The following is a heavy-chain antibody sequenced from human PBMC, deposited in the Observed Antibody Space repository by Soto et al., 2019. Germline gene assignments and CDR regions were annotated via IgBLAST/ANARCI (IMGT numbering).Heavy chain of an antibody. CDR2: ISSSSNTI. V-gene: IGHV3-48*02. CDR1: GFIFSTYS. J-gene: IGHJ6*02. Sequence: EVQLVESGGGLVQPGGSLRLSCAASGFIFSTYSMNWVRQAPGKGLEWVSFISSSSNTIYYADSVRGRFTISRDNAKNSLYLQMNSLRDEDTALYSCARDYAPTYYYYAMDVWGQGTTVTVSS. CDR3: ARDYAPTYYYYAMDV. D-gene: IGHD3-16*01.